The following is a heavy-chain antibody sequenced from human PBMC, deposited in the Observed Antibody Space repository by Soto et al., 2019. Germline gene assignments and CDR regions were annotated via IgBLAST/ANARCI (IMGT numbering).Heavy chain of an antibody. J-gene: IGHJ3*02. D-gene: IGHD6-19*01. Sequence: QVQLVQSGAEVKKPGSSVKVSCKASGGTFSSYTISWVRQAPGQGPEWMGRIIPILGIANYAQKFQGRVTITADKSTSTAYMELSSLRSEDTAVYYCAWSSGWYGDAFDIWGQGTMVTVSS. CDR2: IIPILGIA. CDR1: GGTFSSYT. V-gene: IGHV1-69*02. CDR3: AWSSGWYGDAFDI.